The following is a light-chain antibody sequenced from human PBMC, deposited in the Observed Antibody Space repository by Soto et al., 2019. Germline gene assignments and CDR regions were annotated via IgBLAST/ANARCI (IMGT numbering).Light chain of an antibody. CDR3: CSYAGTTALV. Sequence: QSALTQPASVSGSPGQSITISCTGTSSDFGNYNLVSWYQHHPGKAPNLLIYEGTKRPSGASNRFSGSKSANTASLTISGLQAEDEADYYCCSYAGTTALVFGGGTKVTVL. CDR2: EGT. J-gene: IGLJ2*01. CDR1: SSDFGNYNL. V-gene: IGLV2-23*01.